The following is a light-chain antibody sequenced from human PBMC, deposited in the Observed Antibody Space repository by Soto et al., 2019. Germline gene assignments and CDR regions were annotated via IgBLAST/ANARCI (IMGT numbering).Light chain of an antibody. CDR2: DVS. J-gene: IGLJ1*01. CDR1: SSDVGGYNY. Sequence: QSALTQPRSVSGSPGQSVTISGTGTSSDVGGYNYVSWYQQHPGKAPKLMIYDVSKRPSGVPDRFSGSKSGNTASLTIAGLQAEDEADYYCCSYAGSYTSYVFGTGTKLTV. V-gene: IGLV2-11*01. CDR3: CSYAGSYTSYV.